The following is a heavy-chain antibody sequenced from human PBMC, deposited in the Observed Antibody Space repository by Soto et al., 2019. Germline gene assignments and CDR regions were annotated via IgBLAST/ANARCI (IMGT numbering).Heavy chain of an antibody. D-gene: IGHD3-3*01. CDR3: AKGRYDFWSPYYFDS. J-gene: IGHJ4*02. V-gene: IGHV3-9*01. Sequence: EVQLVESGGRLVQPGRSLRLSCVGTGLNFDDFAMHWVRQAPGKGLEWVSGITWNSRVLDYAASVKGRFTISRDNARNSLYLQMDSLRDEDTALYYCAKGRYDFWSPYYFDSWGQGTLVTVSS. CDR2: ITWNSRVL. CDR1: GLNFDDFA.